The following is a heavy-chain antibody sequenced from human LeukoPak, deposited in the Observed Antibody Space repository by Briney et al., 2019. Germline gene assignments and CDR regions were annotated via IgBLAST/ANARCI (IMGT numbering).Heavy chain of an antibody. CDR3: ARDGPDYGDYINFDY. D-gene: IGHD4-17*01. Sequence: ASVKVSCKASGYTFSNYGITWVRQAPGQELEWMGWISAYNGKTNYAQKFQGRVTMTTDTSTNTAYMGLRNLISDDTAVYFCARDGPDYGDYINFDYWGQGTLVTVSS. CDR1: GYTFSNYG. CDR2: ISAYNGKT. J-gene: IGHJ4*02. V-gene: IGHV1-18*01.